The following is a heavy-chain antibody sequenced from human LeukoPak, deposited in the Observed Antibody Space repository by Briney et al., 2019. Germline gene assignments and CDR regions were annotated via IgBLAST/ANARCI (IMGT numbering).Heavy chain of an antibody. V-gene: IGHV1-18*01. J-gene: IGHJ3*02. CDR2: ISAYNGNT. CDR3: ARPYSDYAFDI. CDR1: GYTYTSYR. Sequence: ASVTDSFQDSGYTYTSYRINWVRQAPGQGLEWMGWISAYNGNTNYAQKLQGRVTMTTDTSTSTAYMELRSLRSDDTAVYYCARPYSDYAFDIWGQGTMVTVSS. D-gene: IGHD5-12*01.